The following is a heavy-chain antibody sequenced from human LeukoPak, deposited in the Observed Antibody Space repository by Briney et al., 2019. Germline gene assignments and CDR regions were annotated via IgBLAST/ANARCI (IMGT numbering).Heavy chain of an antibody. V-gene: IGHV4-59*01. J-gene: IGHJ4*02. CDR1: GGSISSYY. CDR3: ARGGRISAGGIYYFDH. CDR2: IYSSGTT. Sequence: SETLSLTCTVSGGSISSYYWNWIRQPPGKGLEWIGCIYSSGTTNNPSLKSRVTISGDKSKNQFSLKLSSVTAADTAVYYCARGGRISAGGIYYFDHWGQGTLVTVSS. D-gene: IGHD1-14*01.